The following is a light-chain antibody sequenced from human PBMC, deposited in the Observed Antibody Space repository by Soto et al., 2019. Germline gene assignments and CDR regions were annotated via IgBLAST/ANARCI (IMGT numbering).Light chain of an antibody. CDR1: QSVSSSY. CDR3: QQYGSSPWT. Sequence: EIVLTQSPGTLSLSPGERATLSCRASQSVSSSYLAWYQQKPGQAPRLLIYGASSRATGIPGRFSGRGSGTDFTLTISSLEPEDFAVYYCQQYGSSPWTFGQGTKVEIK. J-gene: IGKJ1*01. V-gene: IGKV3-20*01. CDR2: GAS.